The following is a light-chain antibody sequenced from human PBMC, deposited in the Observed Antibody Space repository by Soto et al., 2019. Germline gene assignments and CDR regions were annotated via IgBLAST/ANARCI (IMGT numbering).Light chain of an antibody. Sequence: QSVLTQPPSVSGAPGQRVPISCTGSSSNIGAGYDVHWYRQLPGTAPKLLIYGNNNRPSGVPDRFSGSKSGTSASLAITGLQAEDEADYYCQAYDSSLSGYVFGTGTKVTVL. J-gene: IGLJ1*01. CDR3: QAYDSSLSGYV. V-gene: IGLV1-40*01. CDR1: SSNIGAGYD. CDR2: GNN.